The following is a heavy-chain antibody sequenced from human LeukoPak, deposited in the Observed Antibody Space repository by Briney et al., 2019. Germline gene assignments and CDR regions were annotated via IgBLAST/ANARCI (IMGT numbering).Heavy chain of an antibody. Sequence: ASVKVSCKASGYTFTGYYMHWVRQAPGQGLEWMGWINPNSGGTNYAQKFQGRVTMTRDTSISTAYMELSRLRSDDTAVYYCARASLKAAAGINWGQGTLVTVSS. V-gene: IGHV1-2*02. J-gene: IGHJ4*02. CDR2: INPNSGGT. CDR1: GYTFTGYY. D-gene: IGHD6-13*01. CDR3: ARASLKAAAGIN.